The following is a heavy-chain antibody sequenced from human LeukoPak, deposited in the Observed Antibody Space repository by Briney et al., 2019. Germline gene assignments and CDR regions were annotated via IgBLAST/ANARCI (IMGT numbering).Heavy chain of an antibody. V-gene: IGHV3-30*02. Sequence: GGSLRLSCAASGFTFSRYGIHWVRQAPGKGLEWVAFIRYDGSNKYYADSVKGRFTISRDNSKNTLYLQMNSLRAEDTAVYYCAVGATRPIPFDYWGQGTLVTVSS. CDR2: IRYDGSNK. J-gene: IGHJ4*02. CDR1: GFTFSRYG. D-gene: IGHD1-26*01. CDR3: AVGATRPIPFDY.